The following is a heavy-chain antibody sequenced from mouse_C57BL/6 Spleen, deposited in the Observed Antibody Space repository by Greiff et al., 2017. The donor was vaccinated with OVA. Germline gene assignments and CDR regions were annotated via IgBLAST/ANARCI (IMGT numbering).Heavy chain of an antibody. D-gene: IGHD2-1*01. CDR2: IDPNSGGT. Sequence: QVQLKQPGAELVKPGASVKLSCKASGYTFTSYWMHWVKQRPGRGLEWIGRIDPNSGGTKYNEKFKSKATLTVDKPSSTAYMQLSSLTSEDSAVYYCARGNREYGNYDWYFDVWGTGTTVTVSS. V-gene: IGHV1-72*01. CDR1: GYTFTSYW. J-gene: IGHJ1*03. CDR3: ARGNREYGNYDWYFDV.